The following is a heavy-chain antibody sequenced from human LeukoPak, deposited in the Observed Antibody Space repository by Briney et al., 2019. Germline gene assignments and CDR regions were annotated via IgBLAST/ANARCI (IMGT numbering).Heavy chain of an antibody. D-gene: IGHD3-3*01. Sequence: GRSLRLSCAASGFTFSSYGMHWVRQAPGKGLEWVAVIWYDGSNKYYADSVKGRFTISRDNSKNTLYLQMNSLRAEDTAIYYCAKELDFWSGTRYYGMDVWGQGTTVTVSS. CDR1: GFTFSSYG. CDR2: IWYDGSNK. J-gene: IGHJ6*02. V-gene: IGHV3-33*06. CDR3: AKELDFWSGTRYYGMDV.